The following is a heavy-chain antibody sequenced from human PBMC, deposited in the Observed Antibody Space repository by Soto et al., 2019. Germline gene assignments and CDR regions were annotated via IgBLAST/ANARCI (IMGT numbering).Heavy chain of an antibody. V-gene: IGHV1-3*01. J-gene: IGHJ4*02. Sequence: ASVKVSCKASRYSFTTYALHWVRQAPGQRLEWLGWINAGHGDTKYSEKFQGRVTITRDTSANTAYMELSSLRSEDTSVYYCARDPGTGAALRAYHFEYWAQGTLVPVSS. CDR1: RYSFTTYA. CDR3: ARDPGTGAALRAYHFEY. D-gene: IGHD1-1*01. CDR2: INAGHGDT.